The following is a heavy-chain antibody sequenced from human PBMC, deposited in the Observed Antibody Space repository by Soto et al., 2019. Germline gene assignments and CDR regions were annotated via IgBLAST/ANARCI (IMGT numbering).Heavy chain of an antibody. D-gene: IGHD2-2*01. V-gene: IGHV4-34*01. J-gene: IGHJ4*02. CDR3: ARDDCSSTSCYLRAHDYFDY. CDR1: GGSFSGGD. CDR2: INHSGST. Sequence: PSETLCLTWAVYGGSFSGGDWSWIRQPPGKGLEWIGEINHSGSTNYNPSLKSRVTISVDTSKNQFSLKLSSVTAADTAVYYCARDDCSSTSCYLRAHDYFDYWGQGTLVTVSS.